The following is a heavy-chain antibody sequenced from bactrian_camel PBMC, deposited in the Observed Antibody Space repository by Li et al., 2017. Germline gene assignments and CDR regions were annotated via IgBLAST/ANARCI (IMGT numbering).Heavy chain of an antibody. CDR3: ATFEYRSGGYPSIFGY. J-gene: IGHJ6*01. D-gene: IGHD2*01. CDR2: IDSDAST. V-gene: IGHV3S10*01. CDR1: GFRFSSAC. Sequence: DVQLVESGGGLVQPGGSLRLSCAASGFRFSSACMSWFRQAPGKEREGVASIDSDASTLYADSVKGRFTIAKENAKNTMYLQMNSLKSEDTALYYCATFEYRSGGYPSIFGYWGQGTQVTVS.